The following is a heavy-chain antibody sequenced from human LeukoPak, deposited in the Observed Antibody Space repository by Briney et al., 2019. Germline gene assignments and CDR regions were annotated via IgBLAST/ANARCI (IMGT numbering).Heavy chain of an antibody. CDR2: ISGGGDNT. J-gene: IGHJ1*01. Sequence: GGSLRLSCAASGFTFSRYAMSWVRQAPGKGLEWVSAISGGGDNTYYADSVWGRFTISRDNSKNTLFPQMNSLRAEDTAIYYCAKPVDGASVQRYFQHWGQGTLVTVSS. D-gene: IGHD1-1*01. CDR1: GFTFSRYA. CDR3: AKPVDGASVQRYFQH. V-gene: IGHV3-23*01.